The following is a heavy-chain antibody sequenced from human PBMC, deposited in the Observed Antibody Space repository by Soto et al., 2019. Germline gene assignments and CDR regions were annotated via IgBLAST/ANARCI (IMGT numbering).Heavy chain of an antibody. Sequence: EVQLVESGGGLVKPGGSLRLSCAASGFTFSDCSMDWVRQAPGKGLEWVSSISSSSSYIYYADSLKGRFTMSSANAKNSLYLQMTSLSVEDTAVYYCARGVVPPSDAFDLWGQGTMVTVSS. J-gene: IGHJ3*01. CDR2: ISSSSSYI. CDR3: ARGVVPPSDAFDL. V-gene: IGHV3-21*01. D-gene: IGHD2-21*01. CDR1: GFTFSDCS.